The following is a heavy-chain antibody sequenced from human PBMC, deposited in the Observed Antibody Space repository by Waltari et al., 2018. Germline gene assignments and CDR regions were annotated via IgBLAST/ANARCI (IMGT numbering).Heavy chain of an antibody. Sequence: EVQLVESGGGLVQPGGSLRLSCAASGFPFSAYRLHWVRQAPGQGLVWVSLMNADGSATLCADAVKGRFTRSRENAKETLYLQMNSLRSDDTAMYYCARARYGSGSDRIDYWGQGTLVTVSS. CDR3: ARARYGSGSDRIDY. CDR1: GFPFSAYR. D-gene: IGHD3-10*01. V-gene: IGHV3-74*01. CDR2: MNADGSAT. J-gene: IGHJ4*02.